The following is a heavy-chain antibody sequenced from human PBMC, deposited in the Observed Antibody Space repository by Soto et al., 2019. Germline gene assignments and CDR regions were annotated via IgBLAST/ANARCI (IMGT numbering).Heavy chain of an antibody. Sequence: LRLSCAASGFTVSNNYMSWVRQAPGKGLDWVSLIDSGSSTYYADSVKGRFTIYRDSSDNTLYLQMNSLRAEDTAVYYCARASYYFDGSGYPSYFDYWGQGTLVTVSS. V-gene: IGHV3-53*01. CDR3: ARASYYFDGSGYPSYFDY. CDR1: GFTVSNNY. J-gene: IGHJ4*02. CDR2: IDSGSST. D-gene: IGHD3-22*01.